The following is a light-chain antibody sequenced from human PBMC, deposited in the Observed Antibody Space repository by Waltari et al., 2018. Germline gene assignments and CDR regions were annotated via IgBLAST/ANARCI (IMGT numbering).Light chain of an antibody. CDR1: QSVLYSSNNKNY. J-gene: IGKJ1*01. CDR2: WAS. CDR3: QQYDTTPPWT. V-gene: IGKV4-1*01. Sequence: DIVMTQSPDSLAVSLGERATINCKSSQSVLYSSNNKNYLAWYQQKPGQPPKLLVYWASTRESGVPDRVSGSGSETDFTLTISSLQAEDVAVYYCQQYDTTPPWTFGQGTKVEIK.